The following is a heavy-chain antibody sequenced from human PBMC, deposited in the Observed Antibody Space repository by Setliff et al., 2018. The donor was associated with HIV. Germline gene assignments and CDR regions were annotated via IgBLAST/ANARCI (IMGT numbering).Heavy chain of an antibody. CDR3: ARQGGYNSPLMV. V-gene: IGHV4-59*08. CDR1: GGSITSYY. CDR2: IFDSGTT. J-gene: IGHJ4*02. Sequence: LSLTCTVSGGSITSYYWNWIRQSPGKGLEWIGYIFDSGTTKYNPSVTSRVTISVDASKNQLFLQLISVTAADTAVYYCARQGGYNSPLMVWGQGKLVTVSS. D-gene: IGHD3-10*01.